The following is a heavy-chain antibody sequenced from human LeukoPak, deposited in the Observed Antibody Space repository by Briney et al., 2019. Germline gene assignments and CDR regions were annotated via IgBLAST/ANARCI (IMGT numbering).Heavy chain of an antibody. D-gene: IGHD1-26*01. V-gene: IGHV3-30*18. J-gene: IGHJ6*03. CDR2: ISYDGSNK. CDR3: AKGRGWEASYYYYYMDV. Sequence: GGSLRLSCAASGFTFSSYGMHWVRQAPGKGLEWVAFISYDGSNKYYTDSVKGRFTISRDNSKSTLYLQMNSLRAEDTAVYYCAKGRGWEASYYYYYMDVWGKGTTVTISS. CDR1: GFTFSSYG.